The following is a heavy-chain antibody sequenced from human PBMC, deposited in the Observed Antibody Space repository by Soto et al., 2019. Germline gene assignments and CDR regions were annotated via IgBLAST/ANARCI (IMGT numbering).Heavy chain of an antibody. D-gene: IGHD6-19*01. Sequence: EVQLVESGGGLVQPGGSLRLPCAASGFTFSSYEMNWVRQAPGKGLEWVSYISSSGSTIYYADSVKGRFTISRDNAKNSLYLQMNSLRAEDTAVYYCARVGVQQWLVRLCCYYYGMDVWGQGTTVTVSS. CDR2: ISSSGSTI. CDR3: ARVGVQQWLVRLCCYYYGMDV. CDR1: GFTFSSYE. V-gene: IGHV3-48*03. J-gene: IGHJ6*02.